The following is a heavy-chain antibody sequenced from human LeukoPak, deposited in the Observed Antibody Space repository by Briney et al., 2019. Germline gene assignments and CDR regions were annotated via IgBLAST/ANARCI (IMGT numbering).Heavy chain of an antibody. CDR3: ARHDCSVWCMPPEGWFDP. D-gene: IGHD2-8*01. J-gene: IGHJ5*02. CDR2: IYYSGST. Sequence: PSETLSLTCTVSGGSISSSSYYWGWIRQPPGKGLEWIGSIYYSGSTYYNPSLKSRVTISVDTSKNQFSLKLSSVTAADTAVYYCARHDCSVWCMPPEGWFDPWGQGTLVTVSS. CDR1: GGSISSSSYY. V-gene: IGHV4-39*01.